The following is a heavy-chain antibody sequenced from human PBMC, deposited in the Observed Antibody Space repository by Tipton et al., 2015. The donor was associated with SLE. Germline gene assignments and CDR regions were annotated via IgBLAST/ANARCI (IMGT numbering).Heavy chain of an antibody. CDR1: GGSISTYY. D-gene: IGHD4-23*01. Sequence: TLSLTCTVSGGSISTYYWNWIRQPPGKGLEWIGYIYSSGSTNYNPSLQSRVTMSVDTSKNQFSLRLSSVTAADTAVYYCARDGAVVNAFDIWGQGTMVTVSS. V-gene: IGHV4-4*09. J-gene: IGHJ3*02. CDR2: IYSSGST. CDR3: ARDGAVVNAFDI.